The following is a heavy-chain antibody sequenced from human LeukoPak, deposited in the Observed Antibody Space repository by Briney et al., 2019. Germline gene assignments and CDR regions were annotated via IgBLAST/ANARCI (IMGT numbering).Heavy chain of an antibody. D-gene: IGHD3-22*01. CDR3: ARDYYSDAFDI. Sequence: SETLSLTYAVSGGSISSNNWWSWVRQPAGKGLEWIGRIYTSGSTNYNPSLKSRVTISVDTSKNQFSLKLSSVTAADTAVYYCARDYYSDAFDIWGQGTMVTVSS. J-gene: IGHJ3*02. V-gene: IGHV4-4*07. CDR2: IYTSGST. CDR1: GGSISSNN.